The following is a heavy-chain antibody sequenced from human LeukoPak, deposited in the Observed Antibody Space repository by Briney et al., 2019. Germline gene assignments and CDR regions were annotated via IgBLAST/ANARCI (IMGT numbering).Heavy chain of an antibody. Sequence: GGSLRLSCAASGFTFNGSAMHWVRQASGKGLEWDDRIRSKANSYATAYAASVKGRFTISRDDSKNTAYLQMNSLKTEDTAVYYCTRHRSGSSSTNWFDPWGQGTLVTDSS. V-gene: IGHV3-73*01. J-gene: IGHJ5*02. D-gene: IGHD1-26*01. CDR1: GFTFNGSA. CDR3: TRHRSGSSSTNWFDP. CDR2: IRSKANSYAT.